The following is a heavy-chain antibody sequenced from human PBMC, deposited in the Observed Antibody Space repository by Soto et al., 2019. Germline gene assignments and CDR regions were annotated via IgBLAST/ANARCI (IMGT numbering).Heavy chain of an antibody. CDR1: GFTFSSYG. J-gene: IGHJ2*01. V-gene: IGHV3-33*01. Sequence: QVQLVESGGGVVQPGRSLRLSCAASGFTFSSYGMHWVRQAPGKGLEWVAVIWYDGSNKYYADSVKGRFTISRDNSKNTLDLQMNSLRAEDTAVYYCARDHGYFDLWGRGTLVTVSS. CDR2: IWYDGSNK. CDR3: ARDHGYFDL.